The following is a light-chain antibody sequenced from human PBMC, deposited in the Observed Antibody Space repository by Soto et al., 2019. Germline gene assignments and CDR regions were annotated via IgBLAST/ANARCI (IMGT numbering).Light chain of an antibody. J-gene: IGLJ2*01. Sequence: QSVLTQPPSVSAAPRQRVTISCSGSTPNIGNNAVNWYQLLPGKDPKLLIYYDDLWPSGVSDRFSGSKSGNSASLAISGLQSEDEADYFCSAWDDSLNRPVFGGGTKLTVL. V-gene: IGLV1-36*01. CDR3: SAWDDSLNRPV. CDR2: YDD. CDR1: TPNIGNNA.